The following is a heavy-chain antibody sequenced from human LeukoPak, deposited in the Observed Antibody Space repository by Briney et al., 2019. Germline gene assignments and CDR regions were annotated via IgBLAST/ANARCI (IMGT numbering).Heavy chain of an antibody. D-gene: IGHD3-3*01. CDR1: GFTFSNYG. CDR3: ARDSSRITIFGVVPFDY. V-gene: IGHV3-30*02. CDR2: IRYDGSNK. Sequence: GGSLRLSCAASGFTFSNYGMHWVRQAPGKGLEWVAFIRYDGSNKSYADSVKGRFTISRDNAKNSLYLQMNSLRAEDTAVYYCARDSSRITIFGVVPFDYWGQGTLVTVSS. J-gene: IGHJ4*02.